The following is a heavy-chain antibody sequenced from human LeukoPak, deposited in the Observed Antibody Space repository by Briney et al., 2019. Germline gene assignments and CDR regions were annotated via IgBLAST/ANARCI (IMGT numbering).Heavy chain of an antibody. J-gene: IGHJ4*02. CDR1: GFTFSSYG. CDR3: AKDRGYCSSTSCYPTELDY. CDR2: IWYDGSNK. D-gene: IGHD2-2*01. V-gene: IGHV3-33*06. Sequence: GGSLRLSCAASGFTFSSYGMHWVRQAPGKGLEWVAVIWYDGSNKYYADSVKGRSTISRDNSKNTLYLQMNSLRAEDTAVYYCAKDRGYCSSTSCYPTELDYWGQGTLVTVSS.